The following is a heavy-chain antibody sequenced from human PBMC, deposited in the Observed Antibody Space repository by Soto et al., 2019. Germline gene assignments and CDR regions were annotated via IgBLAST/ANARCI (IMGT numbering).Heavy chain of an antibody. CDR3: ASSQDSSGYYGPFDY. CDR2: IYYSGST. J-gene: IGHJ4*02. Sequence: NPXDTLSLTCTVSGCSISSGGYYWSWIRQHPGKGLEWIGYIYYSGSTYYNPSLKSRVTISVDTSKNQFSLKLSSVTAADTAVYYCASSQDSSGYYGPFDYWGQGSLVTVSS. D-gene: IGHD3-22*01. CDR1: GCSISSGGYY. V-gene: IGHV4-31*03.